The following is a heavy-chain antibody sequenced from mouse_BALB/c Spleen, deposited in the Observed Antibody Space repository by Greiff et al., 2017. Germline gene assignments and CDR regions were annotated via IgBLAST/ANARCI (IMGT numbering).Heavy chain of an antibody. V-gene: IGHV14-3*02. CDR1: GFNIKDTY. D-gene: IGHD1-3*01. CDR2: IDPANGNT. CDR3: ARSGSSPWYFDV. Sequence: EVQLKQSGAELVKPGASVKLSCTASGFNIKDTYMHWVKQRPEQGLEWIGRIDPANGNTKYDPKFQGKATITADTSSNTAYLQLSSLTSEDTAVYYCARSGSSPWYFDVWGAGTTVTVSS. J-gene: IGHJ1*01.